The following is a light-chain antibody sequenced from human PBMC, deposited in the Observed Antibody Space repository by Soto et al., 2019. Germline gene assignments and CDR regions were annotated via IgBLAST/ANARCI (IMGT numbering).Light chain of an antibody. CDR2: GAS. V-gene: IGKV3-20*01. Sequence: IVLTQSPGTLSLSPGERATLSCRASQSVSSRYVAWYQQKPGQAPRLLIYGASSRATGIPDRFSGSGSGTDFTLTISSLEPEDSAVFYCQQYGNTPWTFGQGTKVEIK. J-gene: IGKJ1*01. CDR1: QSVSSRY. CDR3: QQYGNTPWT.